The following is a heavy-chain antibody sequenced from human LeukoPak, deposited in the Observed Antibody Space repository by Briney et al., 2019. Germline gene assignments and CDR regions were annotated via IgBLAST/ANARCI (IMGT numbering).Heavy chain of an antibody. CDR2: MNPNSGNT. D-gene: IGHD6-19*01. CDR3: ARLKLAVAGANWFDP. J-gene: IGHJ5*02. CDR1: GYTFTSYD. Sequence: ASVKVSCKASGYTFTSYDINWVRQAPGQGLEWMGWMNPNSGNTGYAQKFQGRVTMTRNTSISTAYMELSSLRSEDTAVYYCARLKLAVAGANWFDPWGQGTLVTVSS. V-gene: IGHV1-8*01.